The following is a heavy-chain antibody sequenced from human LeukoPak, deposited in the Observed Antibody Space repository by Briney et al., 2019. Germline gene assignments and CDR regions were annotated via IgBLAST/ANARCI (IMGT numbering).Heavy chain of an antibody. CDR2: LYYGGSP. D-gene: IGHD4-17*01. J-gene: IGHJ4*02. CDR1: GDSVSSRTYH. V-gene: IGHV4-39*07. CDR3: ARDLFSGMTTQGIDY. Sequence: SETLSLTCTVSGDSVSSRTYHWGWIRQPPGKGLECIGRLYYGGSPYYNPSLKSRVTISVDTSKNQFSLKLDSVTAADTAVYYRARDLFSGMTTQGIDYWGQGTLVTVSS.